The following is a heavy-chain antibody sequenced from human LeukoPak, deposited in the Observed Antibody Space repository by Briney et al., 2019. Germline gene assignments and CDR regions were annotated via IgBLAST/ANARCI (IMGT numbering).Heavy chain of an antibody. D-gene: IGHD1-26*01. Sequence: SETVSLTCSVSGGSISSSGYYWGWIRQPPGKGLEWIGRIYTGGSTNYNPSLKSRVTISVDTSKNQFSLKLSSVTAADTAVYYCARSPHTSFDYWGQGTLVTVSS. CDR1: GGSISSSGYY. J-gene: IGHJ4*02. V-gene: IGHV4-39*07. CDR3: ARSPHTSFDY. CDR2: IYTGGST.